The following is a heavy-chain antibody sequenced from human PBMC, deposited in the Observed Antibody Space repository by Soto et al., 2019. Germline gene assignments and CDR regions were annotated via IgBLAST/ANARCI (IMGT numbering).Heavy chain of an antibody. Sequence: EVQLVETGGGLVQPGGSLRLSCAASGFTVFNNYMSLVRQAPGEGLEWVSVIFSGGSTSYADSVKGRFTVSRDSSKNTLSLQMNSLRAEDTAVYYCATHPSSLKWGQGTLVTVSP. CDR1: GFTVFNNY. CDR2: IFSGGST. CDR3: ATHPSSLK. V-gene: IGHV3-53*02. J-gene: IGHJ4*02.